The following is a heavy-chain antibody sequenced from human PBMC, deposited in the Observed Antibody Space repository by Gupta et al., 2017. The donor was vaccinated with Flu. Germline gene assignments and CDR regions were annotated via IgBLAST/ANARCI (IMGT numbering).Heavy chain of an antibody. D-gene: IGHD2-15*01. CDR3: AKDGCGGTSLSDGMDA. V-gene: IGHV3-23*01. J-gene: IGHJ6*02. CDR2: ISGSGDST. Sequence: APGKGLEWVATISGSGDSTYYVDSVKGRFTISRDNSKNTLYLHLNSLRVEDTAVYYCAKDGCGGTSLSDGMDAWGQGTTVTVSS.